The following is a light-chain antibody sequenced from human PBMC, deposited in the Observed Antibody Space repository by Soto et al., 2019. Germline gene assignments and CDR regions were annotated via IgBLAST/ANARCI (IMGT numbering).Light chain of an antibody. CDR3: QKYNSAPLFT. Sequence: DIQMTQSPSSLSASVGYRVTITCLARQGISNYLAWYQQKPGKVPKLLIYAASTLQSGVPSRFSGSGSGTDFTLTISSLQPEDVATYYCQKYNSAPLFTFGPGTKVDIK. J-gene: IGKJ3*01. CDR2: AAS. CDR1: QGISNY. V-gene: IGKV1-27*01.